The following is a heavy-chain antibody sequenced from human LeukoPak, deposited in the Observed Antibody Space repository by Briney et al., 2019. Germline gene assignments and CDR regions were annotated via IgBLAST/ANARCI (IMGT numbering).Heavy chain of an antibody. CDR1: GFTFSNFW. V-gene: IGHV3-74*01. D-gene: IGHD5/OR15-5a*01. CDR2: INSDGTTT. CDR3: ACLLVDP. J-gene: IGHJ5*02. Sequence: GGSLRLSCAASGFTFSNFWMHWVRQAPGKGLVWVSRINSDGTTTTYADSVKGRFTISRDNAKNTLYLQMDSLRAEDTAVYYCACLLVDPWGQGTLVTVSS.